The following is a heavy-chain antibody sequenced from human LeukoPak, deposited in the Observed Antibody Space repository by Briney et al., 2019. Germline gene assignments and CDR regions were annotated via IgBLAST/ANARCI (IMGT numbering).Heavy chain of an antibody. J-gene: IGHJ4*02. CDR3: AREGGEWLVLQGGYYFDY. CDR2: ISAYNGNT. CDR1: GYTFTSYG. V-gene: IGHV1-18*01. Sequence: ASVKVSCKASGYTFTSYGISWVRQAPGQGLEWMGWISAYNGNTNYAQKLQGRVTLTTDTSTSTAYMELRSLRCDDTAVYYGAREGGEWLVLQGGYYFDYWGQGTLVTVSS. D-gene: IGHD6-19*01.